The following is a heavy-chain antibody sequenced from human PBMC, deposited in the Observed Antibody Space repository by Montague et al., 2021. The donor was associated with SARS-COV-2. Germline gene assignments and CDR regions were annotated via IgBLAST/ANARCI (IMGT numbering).Heavy chain of an antibody. CDR3: ASLGYYGSGTQVEY. J-gene: IGHJ4*02. V-gene: IGHV3-20*04. CDR2: INWNGGST. Sequence: SLRLSCPASGFTFDDYGMSWVRRAPGKGLEWVSGINWNGGSTGYADSVKGRFTISRDNAKNSLYLQMNSLRAEDTALYYCASLGYYGSGTQVEYWGQGTLVTVSS. CDR1: GFTFDDYG. D-gene: IGHD3-10*01.